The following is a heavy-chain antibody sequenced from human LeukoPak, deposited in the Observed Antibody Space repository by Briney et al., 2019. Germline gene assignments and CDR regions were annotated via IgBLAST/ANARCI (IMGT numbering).Heavy chain of an antibody. Sequence: SETLSLTCAVYSGSFSGYYWSWIRQPPGKGLEWIGEINHSGSANYNPSLKSRVTISLDTSKNQFSLKLSSVTAADTAVYYCARGYGSGSYYAYWGQGTLVTISS. J-gene: IGHJ4*02. CDR1: SGSFSGYY. CDR2: INHSGSA. CDR3: ARGYGSGSYYAY. V-gene: IGHV4-34*01. D-gene: IGHD3-10*01.